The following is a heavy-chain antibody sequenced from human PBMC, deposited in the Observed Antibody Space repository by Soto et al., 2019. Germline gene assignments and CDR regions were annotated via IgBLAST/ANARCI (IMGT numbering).Heavy chain of an antibody. CDR3: ARHSAYDSVWGKSDGSDY. CDR2: MYYSGAT. J-gene: IGHJ4*02. Sequence: AETLSLTCTASGGSISSNSYYWDWIRQPPGKGLEWIGSMYYSGATYHNPSLQSRVTISVDPSKNQYSLHLSSVTAAATAVYYCARHSAYDSVWGKSDGSDYWGQGTLVTVPS. D-gene: IGHD3-16*01. CDR1: GGSISSNSYY. V-gene: IGHV4-39*01.